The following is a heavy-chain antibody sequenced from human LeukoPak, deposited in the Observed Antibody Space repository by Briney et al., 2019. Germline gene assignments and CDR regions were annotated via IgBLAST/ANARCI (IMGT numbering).Heavy chain of an antibody. Sequence: SETLSLTCTVSGGSISSSSYYWGWIRQPPGKGLEWIGSIYYSGSTYYNPSLKSRVTISVDTSKNQFSLKLSSVTAADTAVYYCARHVHDYIWGSYRHGRYDYWGRGTLVTVSS. CDR2: IYYSGST. D-gene: IGHD3-16*02. J-gene: IGHJ4*02. V-gene: IGHV4-39*01. CDR1: GGSISSSSYY. CDR3: ARHVHDYIWGSYRHGRYDY.